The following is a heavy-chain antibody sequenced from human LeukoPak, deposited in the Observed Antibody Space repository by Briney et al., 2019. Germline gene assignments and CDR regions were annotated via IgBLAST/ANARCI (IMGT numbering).Heavy chain of an antibody. V-gene: IGHV1-46*01. Sequence: ASVKVSCKASGYTFTSNYIHWVRQAPGQGLEWMGMIYPRDGSTSYAQKFQGRVTVTRDTSTSIVHMELSGLRSEDTAVYYCARDQEGFDYWGQGTLVTVSS. CDR3: ARDQEGFDY. CDR2: IYPRDGST. CDR1: GYTFTSNY. J-gene: IGHJ4*02.